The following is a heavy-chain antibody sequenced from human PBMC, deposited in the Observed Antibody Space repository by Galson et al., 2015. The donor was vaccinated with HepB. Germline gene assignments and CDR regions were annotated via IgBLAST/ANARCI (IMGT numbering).Heavy chain of an antibody. J-gene: IGHJ4*02. V-gene: IGHV4-34*01. CDR2: INHNGATN. CDR1: GGSLSGNY. Sequence: ETLSLTCAVYGGSLSGNYWTWIRQPPGNGLEWIGEINHNGATNHYNPALRSRVTLSRDTSENQFSLKMTSVTAADTAVYYCARIPFYWDGFDYWSQGALVTVSS. CDR3: ARIPFYWDGFDY. D-gene: IGHD1-1*01.